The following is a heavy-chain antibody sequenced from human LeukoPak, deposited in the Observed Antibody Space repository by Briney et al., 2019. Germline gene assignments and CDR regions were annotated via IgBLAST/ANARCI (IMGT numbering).Heavy chain of an antibody. CDR3: ARVLYSSSWYDLGTGFDP. Sequence: ASVKVSCKASGGTFSSYAISWVRQAPGQGLEWMGGIIPIFGTANYAQKFQGRVTITADESTSTAYMELSSLRSEDTAVYYCARVLYSSSWYDLGTGFDPWGQGTLVTVSS. CDR1: GGTFSSYA. J-gene: IGHJ5*02. CDR2: IIPIFGTA. V-gene: IGHV1-69*01. D-gene: IGHD6-13*01.